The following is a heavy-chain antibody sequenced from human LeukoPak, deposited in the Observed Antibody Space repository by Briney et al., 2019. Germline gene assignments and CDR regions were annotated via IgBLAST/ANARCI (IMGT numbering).Heavy chain of an antibody. CDR2: IYYSGST. Sequence: SETLSLTCTVPGGSISSYYWSWIRQPPGKGLEWIGYIYYSGSTNYNPSLKSRVTISVDTSKNQFSLELSSVTAADTAVYYCASYYDSSGYYPFDYWGQGTLVTVSS. CDR3: ASYYDSSGYYPFDY. V-gene: IGHV4-59*01. J-gene: IGHJ4*02. CDR1: GGSISSYY. D-gene: IGHD3-22*01.